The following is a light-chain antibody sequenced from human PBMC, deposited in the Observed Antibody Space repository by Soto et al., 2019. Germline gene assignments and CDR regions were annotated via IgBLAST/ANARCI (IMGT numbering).Light chain of an antibody. CDR3: AAWDDSLSGPHV. Sequence: QSALTQPPSASGTPGQRVTISCSGSSSNIGSNYVYWYQQLPGTAPKLLIYRNNQRPSGVPDRLSGPKSGTSASLAISGVRSEDEADYYCAAWDDSLSGPHVFGGQTKVTVL. CDR1: SSNIGSNY. V-gene: IGLV1-47*01. CDR2: RNN. J-gene: IGLJ2*01.